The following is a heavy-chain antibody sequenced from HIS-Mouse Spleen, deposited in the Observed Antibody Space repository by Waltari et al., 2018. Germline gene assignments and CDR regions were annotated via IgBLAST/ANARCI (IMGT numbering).Heavy chain of an antibody. Sequence: QLQLQESGPGLVKPSETLSLTCTVSGGSISSSSYYWGWIRQPPGKGLEWIGSIYYSGSTYYNPSLKSRVTISVDTSKNQFSLKLSSVTAADTAVYYCARDGSSGYSYGRGFFDYWGQGTLVTVSS. CDR2: IYYSGST. V-gene: IGHV4-39*07. CDR3: ARDGSSGYSYGRGFFDY. J-gene: IGHJ4*02. CDR1: GGSISSSSYY. D-gene: IGHD5-18*01.